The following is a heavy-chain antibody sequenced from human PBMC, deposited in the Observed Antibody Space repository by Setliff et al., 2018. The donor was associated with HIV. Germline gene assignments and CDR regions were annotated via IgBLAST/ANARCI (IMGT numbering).Heavy chain of an antibody. V-gene: IGHV4-38-2*01. CDR2: IFYTGTT. CDR1: GYSIRDNFF. CDR3: ARHDCGGDCSINWFDP. J-gene: IGHJ5*02. D-gene: IGHD2-21*02. Sequence: KTSETLSLTCAVSGYSIRDNFFWGWVRQPPGKGLEWIGSIFYTGTTYYNPSLKSRVTLSLDTSKNQFSLELTSVTAADTAVYYCARHDCGGDCSINWFDPWGQGTLVTVS.